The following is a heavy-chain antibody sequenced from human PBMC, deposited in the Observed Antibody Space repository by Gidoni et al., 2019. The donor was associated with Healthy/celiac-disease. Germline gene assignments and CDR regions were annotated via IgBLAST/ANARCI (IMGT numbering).Heavy chain of an antibody. V-gene: IGHV1-69*01. CDR2: IIPIFGTA. CDR3: ARTRGYCSGGSCYRWFDP. CDR1: GGTFSSYA. D-gene: IGHD2-15*01. Sequence: QVQLVQSGAEVKKPGSSVKVSCKASGGTFSSYAISWVRQAPGQGLEWRGGIIPIFGTANYAQKFQGRVTITADESTSTAYMELSSLRSEDTAVYYCARTRGYCSGGSCYRWFDPWGQGTLVTVSS. J-gene: IGHJ5*02.